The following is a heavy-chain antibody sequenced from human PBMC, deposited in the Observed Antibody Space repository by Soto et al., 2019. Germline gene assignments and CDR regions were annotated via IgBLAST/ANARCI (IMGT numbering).Heavy chain of an antibody. Sequence: SETLSLTCTVSGGSISSSCYYWSWIRQHPGKGLEWIGYIHYSGSTYYNLSLKSRVTISVDTSKNQFSLKLNSVTAADTAVYYCARDRGYSSGPHVIFDYWGQGTLVTVSS. CDR1: GGSISSSCYY. CDR3: ARDRGYSSGPHVIFDY. CDR2: IHYSGST. J-gene: IGHJ4*02. V-gene: IGHV4-31*03. D-gene: IGHD5-18*01.